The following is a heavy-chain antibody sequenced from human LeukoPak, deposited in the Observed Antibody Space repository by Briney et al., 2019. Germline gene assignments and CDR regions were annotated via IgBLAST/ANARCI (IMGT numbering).Heavy chain of an antibody. CDR3: ARDSDTATPFDI. CDR1: GGSISSGGYY. V-gene: IGHV4-31*03. D-gene: IGHD5-18*01. J-gene: IGHJ3*02. Sequence: SETLSLTCTVSGGSISSGGYYWSWIRQHPGKGLEWIGYIYYSGSTYYNPSLKSRVTISVDTSKNQFSLKLSSVTAADTAVYYCARDSDTATPFDIWGQGTMVTVSS. CDR2: IYYSGST.